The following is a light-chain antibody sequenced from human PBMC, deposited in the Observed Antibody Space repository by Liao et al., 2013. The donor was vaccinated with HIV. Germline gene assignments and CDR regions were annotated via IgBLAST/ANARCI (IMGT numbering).Light chain of an antibody. CDR3: QAWDSSTYV. J-gene: IGLJ1*01. Sequence: SYVLTQPPSVSVAPGQTARITCGGNNIGYKSVHWYQQRPGQAPVLVIFSDSDRPSGIPERFSGSNSGNTATLTISRVEAGDEAAYYCQAWDSSTYVFGPGTKVTVL. CDR1: NIGYKS. V-gene: IGLV3-21*01. CDR2: SDS.